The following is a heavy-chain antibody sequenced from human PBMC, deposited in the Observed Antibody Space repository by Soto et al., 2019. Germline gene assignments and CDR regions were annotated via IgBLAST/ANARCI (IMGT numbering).Heavy chain of an antibody. CDR1: GGSFSGYY. V-gene: IGHV4-34*01. J-gene: IGHJ6*02. Sequence: SETLSLTCAVYGGSFSGYYWSWIRQPPGKGLEWIGEINHSGSTNYNPSLKSRVTISVDTSKNQFSLKLTSVTAADTAVYYCARGEDAFFYYGLDVWGQGITVTVSS. CDR3: ARGEDAFFYYGLDV. CDR2: INHSGST.